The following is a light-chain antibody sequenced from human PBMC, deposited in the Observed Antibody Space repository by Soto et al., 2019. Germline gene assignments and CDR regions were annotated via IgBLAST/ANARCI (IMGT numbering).Light chain of an antibody. J-gene: IGKJ2*01. V-gene: IGKV3-11*01. CDR1: QSVSNS. CDR3: QQSYRTPHT. Sequence: EIVLTQSPATLSLSPGERVTLSCRASQSVSNSLAWYQQKPGQPPRLLIYDVSNRATGIPARFSGSGSGTNFTLTISSLQPEDFATYYCQQSYRTPHTFGQGTKLETK. CDR2: DVS.